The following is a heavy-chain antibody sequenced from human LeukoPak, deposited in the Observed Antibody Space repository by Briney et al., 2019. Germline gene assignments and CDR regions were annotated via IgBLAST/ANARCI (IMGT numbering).Heavy chain of an antibody. CDR2: IFYTGTT. Sequence: SETLSLTCTVSGGSISISGYYWAWIRQPPGKGPEWIGSIFYTGTTYYNPSLRSRVTISVDTSKNQFSLKLSSVTAADTAVYYCATGDYYDSSGYYGNHVDYWGQGTLVTVSS. J-gene: IGHJ4*02. D-gene: IGHD3-22*01. V-gene: IGHV4-39*01. CDR1: GGSISISGYY. CDR3: ATGDYYDSSGYYGNHVDY.